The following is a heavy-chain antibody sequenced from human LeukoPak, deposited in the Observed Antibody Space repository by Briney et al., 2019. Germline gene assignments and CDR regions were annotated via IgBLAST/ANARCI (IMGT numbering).Heavy chain of an antibody. D-gene: IGHD2-21*02. J-gene: IGHJ4*02. CDR3: AKDHVVVVTAIRHGYFDY. CDR1: GFTFSSYA. V-gene: IGHV3-23*01. CDR2: ISGGGGST. Sequence: GGSLRLSCAASGFTFSSYAMSWVRQAPGKGLEWVSAISGGGGSTYYADSVKGRFTISRDNSKSTLYLQMNSLRAEDTAVYYCAKDHVVVVTAIRHGYFDYWGQGTLVTVSS.